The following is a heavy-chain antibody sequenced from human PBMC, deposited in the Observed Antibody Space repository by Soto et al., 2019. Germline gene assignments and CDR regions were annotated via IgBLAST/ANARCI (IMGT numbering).Heavy chain of an antibody. CDR3: GRYCSGGSCHTLDYYGMDV. D-gene: IGHD2-15*01. V-gene: IGHV1-69*13. J-gene: IGHJ6*01. CDR1: GGTFRNYG. Sequence: SVKVSCKASGGTFRNYGIGWVRRAPGQGLEWMGGIIPVFGTTNYAQKFQGRVTITADESTSTAYIEVSSLRSEDTAMFYCGRYCSGGSCHTLDYYGMDVWGQGTTVTVSS. CDR2: IIPVFGTT.